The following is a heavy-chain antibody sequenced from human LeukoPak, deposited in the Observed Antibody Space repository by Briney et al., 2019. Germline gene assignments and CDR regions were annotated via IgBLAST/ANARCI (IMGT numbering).Heavy chain of an antibody. J-gene: IGHJ4*02. CDR1: GGSISSSSYY. CDR3: ARHPPPPGSYCSSTSCYDY. Sequence: KPSETLSLTCTVSGGSISSSSYYWGWIRQPPGKGLEWIGSIYYSGSTYYNPSLKSRVTISVDTSKNQFSLKLSSVTAADTAVYYCARHPPPPGSYCSSTSCYDYWGQGTLVTVSS. D-gene: IGHD2-2*01. CDR2: IYYSGST. V-gene: IGHV4-39*01.